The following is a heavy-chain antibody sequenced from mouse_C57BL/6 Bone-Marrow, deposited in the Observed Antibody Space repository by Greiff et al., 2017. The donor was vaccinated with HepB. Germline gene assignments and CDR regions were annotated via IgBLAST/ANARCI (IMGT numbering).Heavy chain of an antibody. J-gene: IGHJ1*03. V-gene: IGHV5-4*01. D-gene: IGHD1-1*01. CDR1: GFTFSSYA. CDR3: ASYYYGSSYGV. CDR2: ISDGGSYT. Sequence: EVQVVESGGGLVKPGGSLKLSCAASGFTFSSYAMSWVRQTPEKRLEWVATISDGGSYTYYPDNVKGRFTISRDNAKNNLYLQMSHLKSEDTAMYYCASYYYGSSYGVWGTGTTVTVSS.